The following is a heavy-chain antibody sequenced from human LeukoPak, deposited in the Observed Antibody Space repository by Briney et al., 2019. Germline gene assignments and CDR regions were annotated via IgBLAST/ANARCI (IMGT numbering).Heavy chain of an antibody. V-gene: IGHV5-51*01. D-gene: IGHD6-6*01. CDR1: GYSFTSYW. CDR2: IYPGDSDT. J-gene: IGHJ6*02. CDR3: ASSLVQPYYYYYGMDV. Sequence: PGESLKISCKGSGYSFTSYWIGWVRQMPGKGLEWMGIIYPGDSDTRYSPSFQGQVTISADKSIRTAYLQWSSLKASDTAMYYCASSLVQPYYYYYGMDVWGQGTMVTVSS.